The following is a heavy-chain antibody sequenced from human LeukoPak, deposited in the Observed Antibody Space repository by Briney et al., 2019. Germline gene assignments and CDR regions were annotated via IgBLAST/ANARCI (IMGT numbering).Heavy chain of an antibody. Sequence: TSETLSLTCTVSGGSISSYYWSWIRQPAGKGLEWIGRIYTSGSTNYNPSLKSRVTMSVDTSKNQFSLKLSSVTAADTAVYYCARDLPGIAVAGTLSESYYYGMDVWGQGTTVTVSS. CDR3: ARDLPGIAVAGTLSESYYYGMDV. CDR2: IYTSGST. V-gene: IGHV4-4*07. D-gene: IGHD6-19*01. J-gene: IGHJ6*02. CDR1: GGSISSYY.